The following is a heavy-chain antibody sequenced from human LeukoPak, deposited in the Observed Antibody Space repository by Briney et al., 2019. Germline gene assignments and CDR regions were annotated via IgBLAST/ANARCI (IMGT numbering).Heavy chain of an antibody. Sequence: PGGSLRLSCAASGFTFNTYWMSWVRQAPGKGLEWVSAISSGSSQIYYADSVRGRFTISRDNAKNSLYLQMNSLTAEDTAVYYCARDPRVVVPAYYSYYYMDVWGKGTTVTVSS. J-gene: IGHJ6*03. CDR1: GFTFNTYW. D-gene: IGHD2-2*01. CDR3: ARDPRVVVPAYYSYYYMDV. CDR2: ISSGSSQI. V-gene: IGHV3-21*01.